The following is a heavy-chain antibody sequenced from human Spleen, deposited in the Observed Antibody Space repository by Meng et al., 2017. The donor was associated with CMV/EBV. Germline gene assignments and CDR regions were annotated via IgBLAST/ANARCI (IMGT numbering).Heavy chain of an antibody. J-gene: IGHJ4*02. D-gene: IGHD4-17*01. CDR3: ATSYGDYVAFDY. CDR1: GFTFSDYD. V-gene: IGHV3-11*04. Sequence: CAASGFTFSDYDMSWICQAPGKGLEWVSYISSSGSTIYYADSVKGRFTISRDNAKNSLYLQMNSLRAEDTAVYYCATSYGDYVAFDYWGQGTLVTVSS. CDR2: ISSSGSTI.